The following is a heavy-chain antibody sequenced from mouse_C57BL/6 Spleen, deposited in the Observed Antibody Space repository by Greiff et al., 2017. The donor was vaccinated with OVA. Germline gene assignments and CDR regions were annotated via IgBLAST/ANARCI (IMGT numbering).Heavy chain of an antibody. D-gene: IGHD1-1*01. CDR3: ARRVGGSSYGYFDV. CDR1: GYAFSSSW. CDR2: IYPGDGDT. J-gene: IGHJ1*03. V-gene: IGHV1-82*01. Sequence: QVQLKQSGPELVKPGASVKISCKASGYAFSSSWMNWVKQRPEKGLEWIGRIYPGDGDTNYNGKFKGKATLTADKSSSTAYMQRSSLTSEDSAVYFCARRVGGSSYGYFDVWGTGTTVTVSS.